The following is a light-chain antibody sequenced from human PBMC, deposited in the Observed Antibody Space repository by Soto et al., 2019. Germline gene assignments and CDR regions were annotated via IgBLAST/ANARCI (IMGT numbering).Light chain of an antibody. CDR2: DDR. J-gene: IGLJ3*02. V-gene: IGLV3-21*02. CDR3: QVWDRNNNHVL. CDR1: DIGSKS. Sequence: SYELTQPPSVSVAPGQTAMITCGGNDIGSKSVYWYQQRPGQAPVLVVYDDRDRPSGIPERFSGSNSGSTATLTISRVEAGDEADYYCQVWDRNNNHVLFGGGTQLTVL.